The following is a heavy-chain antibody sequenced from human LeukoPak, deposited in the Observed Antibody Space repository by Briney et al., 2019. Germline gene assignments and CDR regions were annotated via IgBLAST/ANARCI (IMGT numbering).Heavy chain of an antibody. CDR3: ARSPSYCTNGVCGMDV. V-gene: IGHV1-8*01. Sequence: ASVKVSCKASGYTFTSYDINWVRQATGQGLEWMGWMNPNSGNTGYAQKFQGRVTMTRNTSISTAYMELSSLRSEDTAVYYCARSPSYCTNGVCGMDVWGQGTTVTVPS. J-gene: IGHJ6*02. CDR2: MNPNSGNT. CDR1: GYTFTSYD. D-gene: IGHD2-8*01.